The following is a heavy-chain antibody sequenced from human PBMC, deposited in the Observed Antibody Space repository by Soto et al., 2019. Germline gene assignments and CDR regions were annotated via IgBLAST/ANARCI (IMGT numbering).Heavy chain of an antibody. CDR2: IRSKANSYAT. Sequence: GGSLRLSCAASGFTFSGSAMHWVRQASGKGLEWVGRIRSKANSYATAYAASVKGRFTISRDDSKNTAYLQMNSLKTEDTAVYYCTVRDSSGYYLVDYWGQGTLVTVSS. D-gene: IGHD3-22*01. CDR1: GFTFSGSA. J-gene: IGHJ4*02. V-gene: IGHV3-73*01. CDR3: TVRDSSGYYLVDY.